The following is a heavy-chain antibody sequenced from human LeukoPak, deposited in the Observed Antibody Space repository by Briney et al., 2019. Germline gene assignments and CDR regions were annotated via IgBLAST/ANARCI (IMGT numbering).Heavy chain of an antibody. CDR2: IWYGGSNK. CDR1: GFTFSSYG. J-gene: IGHJ4*02. Sequence: GGSLRLSCAASGFTFSSYGMHWVRQAPGKGLEWVAVIWYGGSNKYYADSVKGRFTISRDNSKNTLYLQMNSLRAEDTAVYYCAKDLEQLVPFDYWGQGTLVTVSS. V-gene: IGHV3-33*06. CDR3: AKDLEQLVPFDY. D-gene: IGHD6-6*01.